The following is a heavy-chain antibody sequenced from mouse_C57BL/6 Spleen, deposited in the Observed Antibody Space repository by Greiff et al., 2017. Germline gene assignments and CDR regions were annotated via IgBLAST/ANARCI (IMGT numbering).Heavy chain of an antibody. CDR3: ASESLMDY. D-gene: IGHD1-3*01. V-gene: IGHV1-76*01. Sequence: VQLQQSGAELVRPGASVKLSCKASGYTFTDYYINWVKQRPGQGLEWVARIYPGSGNTYYNEKFKGKATLTAEKSSSTAYMQRSSLTSENSAVYFCASESLMDYWGQGTSVTVSS. J-gene: IGHJ4*01. CDR2: IYPGSGNT. CDR1: GYTFTDYY.